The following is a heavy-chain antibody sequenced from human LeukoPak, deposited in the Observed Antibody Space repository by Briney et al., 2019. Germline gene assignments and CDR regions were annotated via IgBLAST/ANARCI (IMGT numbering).Heavy chain of an antibody. CDR3: TRGFHCSGGICYNY. CDR2: IHYSGDT. D-gene: IGHD2-15*01. Sequence: SETLSLTCTVSGGSISIGGFFWSWIRQHPVKGLEWIGYIHYSGDTSYNPSLKSRISISVDTSKTKFSLNVSSVTAADTALYYCTRGFHCSGGICYNYWGQGTLVTVSS. J-gene: IGHJ4*02. V-gene: IGHV4-31*03. CDR1: GGSISIGGFF.